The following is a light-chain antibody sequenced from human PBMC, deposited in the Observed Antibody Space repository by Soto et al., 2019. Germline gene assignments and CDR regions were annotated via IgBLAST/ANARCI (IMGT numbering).Light chain of an antibody. CDR2: EVS. Sequence: QSALTQPPYASGSPGQSVTISCTGTSSDVGGYNYVSWYQQHPGKAPKLMIYEVSKRPSGVPDRFSGSKSGNTASLTVSGLQAEDEADYYCSSYADCRRLFGGGTKLIVL. CDR1: SSDVGGYNY. J-gene: IGLJ2*01. V-gene: IGLV2-8*01. CDR3: SSYADCRRL.